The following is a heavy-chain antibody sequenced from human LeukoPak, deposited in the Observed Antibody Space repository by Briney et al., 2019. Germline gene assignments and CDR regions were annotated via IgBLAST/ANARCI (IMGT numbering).Heavy chain of an antibody. CDR2: INNDGSTI. Sequence: GGSLRLSCAASGITISSYWIHWVRQAPGKGLVWVSQINNDGSTITYADSVKGRFTISRDNAKNTLYLQMNSLRAEDTAVYYCARGSYGGSGWVYWGQGTQVIVST. V-gene: IGHV3-74*01. CDR3: ARGSYGGSGWVY. D-gene: IGHD5-12*01. CDR1: GITISSYW. J-gene: IGHJ4*02.